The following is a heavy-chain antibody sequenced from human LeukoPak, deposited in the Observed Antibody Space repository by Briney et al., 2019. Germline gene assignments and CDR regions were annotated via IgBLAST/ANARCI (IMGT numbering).Heavy chain of an antibody. CDR3: AKAGAARPFWFDP. D-gene: IGHD6-6*01. V-gene: IGHV4-34*01. Sequence: SETLSLTCAVYGGSFSGYYWSWIRQPPGKGLEWIGEINHSGSTNYNPSLKSRLTISVDTSKNQFSLKLSSVTAADTAVYYCAKAGAARPFWFDPWGQGTLVTVSS. CDR1: GGSFSGYY. J-gene: IGHJ5*02. CDR2: INHSGST.